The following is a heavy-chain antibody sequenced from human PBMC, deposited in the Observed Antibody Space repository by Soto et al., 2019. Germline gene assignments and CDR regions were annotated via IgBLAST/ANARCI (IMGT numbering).Heavy chain of an antibody. CDR1: GFTFSSYS. Sequence: EVQLVESGGGLVQPGGSLRLSCAASGFTFSSYSMNWVRQAPGKGLEWVSYISSSSSTIYYADSVKGRFTISRDNAKNSVYMQMNSLRDEDTAVYYRAREGYSGYDASDYRGQGTLVTVSS. V-gene: IGHV3-48*02. J-gene: IGHJ4*02. D-gene: IGHD5-12*01. CDR2: ISSSSSTI. CDR3: AREGYSGYDASDY.